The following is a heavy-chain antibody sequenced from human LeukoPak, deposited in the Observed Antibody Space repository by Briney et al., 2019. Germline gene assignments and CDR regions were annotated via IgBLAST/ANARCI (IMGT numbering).Heavy chain of an antibody. J-gene: IGHJ3*02. D-gene: IGHD3-22*01. CDR3: ARLLDNDGSGDPDTFDM. V-gene: IGHV4-59*11. Sequence: TSETLSPTCTVSGGSMNGHFWTWIRQPPGKGLEWIAFIHYAGRIRYNPSLQSRATISLDRSESRFSLKLTSVTAADSAVYYCARLLDNDGSGDPDTFDMWGQGTVVVVSS. CDR1: GGSMNGHF. CDR2: IHYAGRI.